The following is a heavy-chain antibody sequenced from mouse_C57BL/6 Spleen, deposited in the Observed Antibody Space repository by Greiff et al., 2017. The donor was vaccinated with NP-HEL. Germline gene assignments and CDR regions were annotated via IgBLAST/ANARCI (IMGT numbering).Heavy chain of an antibody. J-gene: IGHJ2*01. CDR1: GYSITSGYY. D-gene: IGHD1-1*01. CDR2: ISYDGSN. V-gene: IGHV3-6*01. CDR3: ARRGYGSSYEGFDY. Sequence: ESGPGLVKPSQSLSLTCSVTGYSITSGYYWNWIRQFPGNKLEWMGYISYDGSNNYNPSLKNRISITRDTSKNQFFLKLNSVTTEDTATYYCARRGYGSSYEGFDYWGQGTTLTVSS.